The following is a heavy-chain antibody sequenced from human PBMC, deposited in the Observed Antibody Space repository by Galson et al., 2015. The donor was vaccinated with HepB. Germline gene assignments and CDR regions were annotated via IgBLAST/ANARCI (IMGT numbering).Heavy chain of an antibody. J-gene: IGHJ4*02. CDR1: GFTFSDYY. D-gene: IGHD4-17*01. V-gene: IGHV3-11*06. CDR2: ISSSTIYK. CDR3: ARVADSDYGDHAHFDS. Sequence: SLRLSCADSGFTFSDYYMSWIRQAPGKGLEWLSYISSSTIYKNYAESVKGRFTISRDNVKNSMYLQMNSLRAEDTAVYYCARVADSDYGDHAHFDSWGLGTLVTVSS.